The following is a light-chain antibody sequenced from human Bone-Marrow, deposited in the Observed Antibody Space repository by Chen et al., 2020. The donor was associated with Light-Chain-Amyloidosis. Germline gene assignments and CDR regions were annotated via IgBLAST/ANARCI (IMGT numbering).Light chain of an antibody. CDR1: NIGSKG. J-gene: IGLJ2*01. V-gene: IGLV3-21*02. CDR2: DDN. CDR3: QVWDSRSDHVV. Sequence: SYELTQPPSVSVAPGQTARIACGGNNIGSKGVHWYQQKPGQAPVLVVSDDNARPSGIPERFSGSNSGNTATLTINRVEAGDEADYYCQVWDSRSDHVVFGGGTKLTVL.